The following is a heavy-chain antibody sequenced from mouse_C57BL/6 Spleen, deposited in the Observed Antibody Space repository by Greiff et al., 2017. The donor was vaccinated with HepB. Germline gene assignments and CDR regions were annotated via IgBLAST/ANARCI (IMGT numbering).Heavy chain of an antibody. CDR1: GYTFTDYN. V-gene: IGHV1-18*01. D-gene: IGHD3-3*01. CDR2: INPNNGGT. Sequence: VQLQQSGPELVKPGASVKIPCKASGYTFTDYNMDWVKQSHGKSLEWIGDINPNNGGTIYNQKFKGKATLTVDKSSSTAYMQLSSLTSEDSAVYYCARGDSAWFAYWGQGTLVTVSA. J-gene: IGHJ3*01. CDR3: ARGDSAWFAY.